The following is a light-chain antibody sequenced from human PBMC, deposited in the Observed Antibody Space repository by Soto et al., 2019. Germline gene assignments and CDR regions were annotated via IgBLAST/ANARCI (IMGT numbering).Light chain of an antibody. CDR3: NSHSGSNNLGV. CDR2: EVT. V-gene: IGLV2-8*01. Sequence: QSALTQPPSASGSPGQSVTISCTGTSSDIGGYNYVSWYQQHPGKAPKLMLYEVTKRPSGVPDRFSGSKSGNTASLTVSGLQAEDEADYYCNSHSGSNNLGVFGGGTKLTVL. CDR1: SSDIGGYNY. J-gene: IGLJ2*01.